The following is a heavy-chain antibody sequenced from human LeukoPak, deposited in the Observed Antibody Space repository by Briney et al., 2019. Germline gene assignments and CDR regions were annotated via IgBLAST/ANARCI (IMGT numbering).Heavy chain of an antibody. CDR3: TKDQYGSGSYFTGMDV. J-gene: IGHJ6*02. CDR2: ISYDGNDE. CDR1: GFPFSSYV. Sequence: GGSLRLSCAASGFPFSSYVIPWVRQAPGKGLEWVSMISYDGNDEYYADSVKGRFTISRDNSKNMLYLQMNSLRAEDTAVYYCTKDQYGSGSYFTGMDVWGQGTTVTVSS. D-gene: IGHD3-10*01. V-gene: IGHV3-30*18.